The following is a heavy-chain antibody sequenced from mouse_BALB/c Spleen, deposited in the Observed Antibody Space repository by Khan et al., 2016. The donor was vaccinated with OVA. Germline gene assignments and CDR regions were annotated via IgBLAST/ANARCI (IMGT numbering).Heavy chain of an antibody. Sequence: QVQLQQSGAELVRPGTSVKVSCKASGYAFTNYLIEWIKQRPGQGLEWIGVINPGSGDTNYNEKFKGKATLTADKSSSTAYMQLSSLTSDVSAVXCCTRGGFGGFAYWGQGTLVTVSA. CDR2: INPGSGDT. J-gene: IGHJ3*01. CDR3: TRGGFGGFAY. D-gene: IGHD3-1*01. CDR1: GYAFTNYL. V-gene: IGHV1-54*01.